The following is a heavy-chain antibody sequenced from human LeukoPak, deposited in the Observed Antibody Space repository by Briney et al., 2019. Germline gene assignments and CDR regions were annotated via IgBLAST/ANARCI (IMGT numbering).Heavy chain of an antibody. CDR2: ISSSGTTK. CDR1: GXTFSSYS. D-gene: IGHD2-15*01. Sequence: GGSLRLSCVASGXTFSSYSMNWVRQAPGKGLEWVSYISSSGTTKYYAASVKGRFTISRDNVKNSLYLQMNSLRDEDTAVYYCAVEGYCSGGSCYTNWFDSWGQGTLVTVSS. CDR3: AVEGYCSGGSCYTNWFDS. V-gene: IGHV3-48*02. J-gene: IGHJ5*01.